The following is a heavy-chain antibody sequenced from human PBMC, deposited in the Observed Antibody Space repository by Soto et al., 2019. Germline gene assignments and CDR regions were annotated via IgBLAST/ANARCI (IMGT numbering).Heavy chain of an antibody. CDR3: ARSAGGHYYDSSGYYID. Sequence: SQTLSLTCAISGDSVSSNSAAWNWIRQSPSRGLEWLGRTYYRSKWYNDYAVSVKSRITINPDTSKNQFSLQLNSVTPEDTAVYYCARSAGGHYYDSSGYYIDWGQGTLVTVPQ. J-gene: IGHJ4*02. D-gene: IGHD3-22*01. V-gene: IGHV6-1*01. CDR2: TYYRSKWYN. CDR1: GDSVSSNSAA.